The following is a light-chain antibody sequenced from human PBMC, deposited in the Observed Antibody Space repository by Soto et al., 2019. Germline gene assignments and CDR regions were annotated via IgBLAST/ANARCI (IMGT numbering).Light chain of an antibody. CDR1: QSVNNN. CDR2: AAS. V-gene: IGKV3-11*01. CDR3: QQRFDWPKIT. J-gene: IGKJ5*01. Sequence: TQSPSTPSFSPVARATLSCRASQSVNNNLAWYQQKPGQAPRLLVSAASNRATGIPARFSGSGSGTDFTLTISSVEPEDFGVFYCQQRFDWPKITFGQGTRLEIK.